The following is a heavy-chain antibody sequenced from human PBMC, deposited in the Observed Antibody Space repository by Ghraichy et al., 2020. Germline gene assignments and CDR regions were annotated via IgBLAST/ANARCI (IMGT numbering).Heavy chain of an antibody. CDR2: INTVNGNA. CDR3: ARDHLVNFDFGY. Sequence: ASVKVSCKASGYTFTRFVIYWVRQAPGQRPEFMGWINTVNGNAQYSQNFQDRATFKKDTSASTAYMELSSLRSEDTAVYYCARDHLVNFDFGYWGQGILVIVSS. CDR1: GYTFTRFV. J-gene: IGHJ4*01. D-gene: IGHD3-3*01. V-gene: IGHV1-3*04.